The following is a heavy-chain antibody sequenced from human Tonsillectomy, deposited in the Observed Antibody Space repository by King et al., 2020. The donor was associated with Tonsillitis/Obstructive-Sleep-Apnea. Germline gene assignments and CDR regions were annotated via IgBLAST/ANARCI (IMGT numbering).Heavy chain of an antibody. CDR1: SGSISSSRYY. J-gene: IGHJ4*02. CDR3: AHGRAFGVVKIDY. D-gene: IGHD3-3*01. Sequence: QLQESGPGLVKPSETLSLTCTVSSGSISSSRYYWGWIRQPPGKGLEWIGSIYYSGSTYYNPSLKSRVTISVDTSKNQFSLKLRSVTAADTAVYYCAHGRAFGVVKIDYWGQGTLVTVSS. CDR2: IYYSGST. V-gene: IGHV4-39*01.